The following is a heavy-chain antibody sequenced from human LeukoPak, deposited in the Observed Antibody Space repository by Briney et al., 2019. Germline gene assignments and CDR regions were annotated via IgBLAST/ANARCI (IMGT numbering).Heavy chain of an antibody. Sequence: PGGSLRLSSAAPVFTFSTYLISWVCPAPGEGREMVANINQDGGVRNNVGFVKARFTISRDNAKKSLYLQMNSLGAEDRAVYYCVRGSGREWFDAWGQGTLVTVSS. D-gene: IGHD6-25*01. V-gene: IGHV3-7*01. J-gene: IGHJ5*02. CDR3: VRGSGREWFDA. CDR1: VFTFSTYL. CDR2: INQDGGVR.